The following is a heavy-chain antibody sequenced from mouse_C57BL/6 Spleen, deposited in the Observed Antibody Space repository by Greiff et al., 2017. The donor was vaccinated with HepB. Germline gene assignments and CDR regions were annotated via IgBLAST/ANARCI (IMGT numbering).Heavy chain of an antibody. CDR3: ARGLGGTY. V-gene: IGHV1-81*01. CDR2: IYPRSGNT. J-gene: IGHJ3*01. Sequence: QVQLQQSGAELARPGASVKLSCKASGYTFTSYGISWVKQRTGQGLEWIGEIYPRSGNTYYNEKFKGKATLTADKSSSTAYMEVRSLTSEDSAVYFCARGLGGTYWGQGTLVTVSA. CDR1: GYTFTSYG. D-gene: IGHD4-1*01.